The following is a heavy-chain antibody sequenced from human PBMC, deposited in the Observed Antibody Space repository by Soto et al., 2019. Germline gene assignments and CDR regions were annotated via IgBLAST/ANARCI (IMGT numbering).Heavy chain of an antibody. V-gene: IGHV3-30*18. J-gene: IGHJ4*02. CDR1: GFTFSSYG. Sequence: QVQLVESGGGVVQPGRSLRLSCAASGFTFSSYGMHWVRQAPGKGLEWVAVISYDGSNKYYEDSVKGRFTLSRDNSKNRLYLQMNRLRAEDTSVYYCAKGSRAAASPSPFDYCGQGTLVSVSS. CDR2: ISYDGSNK. CDR3: AKGSRAAASPSPFDY. D-gene: IGHD6-13*01.